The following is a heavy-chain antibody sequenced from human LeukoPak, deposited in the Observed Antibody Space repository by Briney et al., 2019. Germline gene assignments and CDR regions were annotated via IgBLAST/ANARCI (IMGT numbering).Heavy chain of an antibody. J-gene: IGHJ4*02. CDR1: GFTFSSYA. CDR2: ISGSGGST. D-gene: IGHD6-19*01. Sequence: GGSLRLSCAASGFTFSSYAMSWVRQAPGKRLEWVSAISGSGGSTYYADSVKGRFTISRDNSKNTLYLQMNSLRAEDTAVYYCAKGTYSSGWYEYYFDYWGQGTLVTVSS. V-gene: IGHV3-23*01. CDR3: AKGTYSSGWYEYYFDY.